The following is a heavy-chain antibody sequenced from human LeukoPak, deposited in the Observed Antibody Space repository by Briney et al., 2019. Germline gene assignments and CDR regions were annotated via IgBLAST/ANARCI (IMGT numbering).Heavy chain of an antibody. Sequence: GGSLRLSCAASGFTFGDYAMHWVRQAPGKGLEWVSGISWNSGSIGYADSVKGRFTISRDNAKNSLYLQMNSLRAEDTALYYCAKDIISNDDYYYYGMDVWGQGTTVTVSS. CDR1: GFTFGDYA. D-gene: IGHD4-11*01. J-gene: IGHJ6*02. CDR3: AKDIISNDDYYYYGMDV. CDR2: ISWNSGSI. V-gene: IGHV3-9*01.